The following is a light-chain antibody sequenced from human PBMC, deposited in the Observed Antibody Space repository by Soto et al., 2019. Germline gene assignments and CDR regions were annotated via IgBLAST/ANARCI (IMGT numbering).Light chain of an antibody. Sequence: EIVLTQSPGTLSLSPGERGTRPCRTSQNLGTLYLAWFQQKSGQAPRLLIYSASRRATGIPDRFTGSGAGTDFTLTINRVEPEDFAVYFCQQYAGSPRTFGQGTKVDIK. CDR2: SAS. V-gene: IGKV3-20*01. CDR3: QQYAGSPRT. J-gene: IGKJ1*01. CDR1: QNLGTLY.